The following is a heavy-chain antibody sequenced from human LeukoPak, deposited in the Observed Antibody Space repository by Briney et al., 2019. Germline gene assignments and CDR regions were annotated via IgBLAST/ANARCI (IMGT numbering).Heavy chain of an antibody. CDR3: ARVGQWELDGDFDY. CDR2: NYYSGIN. D-gene: IGHD1-26*01. Sequence: PAETLSLPCTVSGGPISSTRYYWARIPQAAGEGLGWNGSNYYSGINYCNPSLKRRVTISVDTSKNQFYLKVSSVTAADKAVYYCARVGQWELDGDFDYWGQGTLVTVSS. CDR1: GGPISSTRYY. J-gene: IGHJ4*02. V-gene: IGHV4-39*07.